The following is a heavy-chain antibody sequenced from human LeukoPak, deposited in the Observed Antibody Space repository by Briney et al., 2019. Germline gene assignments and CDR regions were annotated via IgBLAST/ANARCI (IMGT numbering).Heavy chain of an antibody. CDR2: INPNSGGT. Sequence: ASVKVSCKASGYTFTGYYMHWVRQAPGQGLEWMGWINPNSGGTNYAQKFQGRVTMTRDTSISTAYMELSRLRSDDTAVYYCARDAIFGVVNPFDPWGQGTLVTVSP. D-gene: IGHD3-3*01. J-gene: IGHJ5*02. CDR1: GYTFTGYY. CDR3: ARDAIFGVVNPFDP. V-gene: IGHV1-2*02.